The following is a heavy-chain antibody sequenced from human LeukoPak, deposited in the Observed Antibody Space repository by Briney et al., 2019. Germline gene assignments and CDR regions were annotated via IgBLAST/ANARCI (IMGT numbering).Heavy chain of an antibody. CDR2: IHYSGST. CDR1: GGSVSSGSYY. D-gene: IGHD2-8*01. CDR3: ARGLNGGLYVDY. Sequence: SETLSLTCTVSGGSVSSGSYYWSWIRQPPGKGLEWIGYIHYSGSTNYNPSLKSRVTISVDTSKNQFSLKLSSVTAADTAVYYCARGLNGGLYVDYWGQGTLVTVYS. V-gene: IGHV4-61*01. J-gene: IGHJ4*02.